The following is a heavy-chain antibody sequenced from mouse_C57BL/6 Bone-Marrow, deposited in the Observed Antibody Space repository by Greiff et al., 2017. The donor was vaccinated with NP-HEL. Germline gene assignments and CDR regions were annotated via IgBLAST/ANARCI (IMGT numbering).Heavy chain of an antibody. CDR1: GFSLTSYG. CDR2: IWSGGST. J-gene: IGHJ3*01. V-gene: IGHV2-2*01. Sequence: VKLMESGPGLVQPSQSLSITCTVSGFSLTSYGVHWVRQSPGKGLEWLGVIWSGGSTDYNAAFISRLSISKDNSKSQVFFKMNSLQADDTAIYYCARNEGDYSNYVGFAYWGQGTLVTVSA. CDR3: ARNEGDYSNYVGFAY. D-gene: IGHD2-5*01.